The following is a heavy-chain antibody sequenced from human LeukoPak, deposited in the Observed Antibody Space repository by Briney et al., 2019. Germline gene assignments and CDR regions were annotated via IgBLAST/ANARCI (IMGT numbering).Heavy chain of an antibody. CDR1: GFTFGDYA. CDR3: TRSTRGPNWFDP. CDR2: IRSKAYGGTT. D-gene: IGHD1-1*01. V-gene: IGHV3-49*04. J-gene: IGHJ5*02. Sequence: GGSLRLSCTASGFTFGDYAMSWVRQAPGKGREWVGFIRSKAYGGTTEYAASVKGRFTISRDDSKSIAYLQMNSLKTEDTAVYYCTRSTRGPNWFDPWGQGTLVTVSS.